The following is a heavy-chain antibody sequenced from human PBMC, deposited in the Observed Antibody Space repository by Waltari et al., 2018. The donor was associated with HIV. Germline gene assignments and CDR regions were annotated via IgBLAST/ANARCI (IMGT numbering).Heavy chain of an antibody. CDR3: ARINCTSVSCYASLDY. J-gene: IGHJ4*02. CDR2: VSPYNGTT. Sequence: QVQLVQSGAEVKKPGASVKVSCKASGYTFTSYGISWVRQAPGQGLEWMGWVSPYNGTTNYAQKLQGRVTMTTDTSTSTAYMELRSLRSDDTAVYYCARINCTSVSCYASLDYWGQGTLVTVSS. V-gene: IGHV1-18*01. CDR1: GYTFTSYG. D-gene: IGHD2-2*01.